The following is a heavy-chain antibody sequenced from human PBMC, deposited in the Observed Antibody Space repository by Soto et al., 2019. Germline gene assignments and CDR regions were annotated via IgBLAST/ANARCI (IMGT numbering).Heavy chain of an antibody. V-gene: IGHV1-2*04. D-gene: IGHD3-22*01. CDR3: ARTALFNYYDSSGYYVY. J-gene: IGHJ4*02. Sequence: QVQLVQSGAEVKKPGASVKVSCKASGYTFTGYYMHWVRQAPGQGLEWMGWINPNSGGTNYAQKFQGWVTMTRDTSITTAYMELSRLKSDDTAVYYCARTALFNYYDSSGYYVYWGQGTLVTVSS. CDR2: INPNSGGT. CDR1: GYTFTGYY.